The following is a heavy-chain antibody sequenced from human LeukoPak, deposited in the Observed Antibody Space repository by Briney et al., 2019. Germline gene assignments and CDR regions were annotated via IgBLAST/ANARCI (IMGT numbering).Heavy chain of an antibody. CDR2: INPNSGGT. Sequence: ASVKVSCKASGYTFTGYYIHWVRQAPGQGPEWMGWINPNSGGTNYAQNFQGRVTMSRDTSIGTAYMELSRLRSDDTAVYHCARAVGYGSGTYRQYYFDYWGQGTLVTVSS. CDR3: ARAVGYGSGTYRQYYFDY. D-gene: IGHD3-10*01. CDR1: GYTFTGYY. V-gene: IGHV1-2*02. J-gene: IGHJ4*02.